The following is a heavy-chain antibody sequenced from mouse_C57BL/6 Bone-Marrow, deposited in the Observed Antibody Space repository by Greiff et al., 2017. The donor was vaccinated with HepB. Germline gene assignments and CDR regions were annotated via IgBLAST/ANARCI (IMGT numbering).Heavy chain of an antibody. J-gene: IGHJ1*03. CDR3: ARRGPYYYGSPLYFDV. CDR1: GYSITSDY. D-gene: IGHD1-1*01. CDR2: ISYSGST. Sequence: EVQGVESGPGLAKPSQTLSLPCSVTGYSITSDYWNWIRKFPGNKLEYMGYISYSGSTYYNPSLKSRISITRDTSKNQYYLQLNSVTTEDTATYYCARRGPYYYGSPLYFDVWGTGTTVTVSS. V-gene: IGHV3-8*01.